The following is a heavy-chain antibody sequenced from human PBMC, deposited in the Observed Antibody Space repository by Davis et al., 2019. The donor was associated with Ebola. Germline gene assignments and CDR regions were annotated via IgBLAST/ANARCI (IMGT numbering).Heavy chain of an antibody. D-gene: IGHD3-22*01. CDR2: IYYSGST. Sequence: PSETLSLTCTVSGGSISSGGYYWSWIRQHPGKGLEWIGYIYYSGSTYYNPSLKSRVTISVDTSKNQFSLKLSSVTAADTAVYYCARGYYDSSGYYSPYWGQGTLVTVSS. V-gene: IGHV4-30-4*08. CDR3: ARGYYDSSGYYSPY. J-gene: IGHJ4*02. CDR1: GGSISSGGYY.